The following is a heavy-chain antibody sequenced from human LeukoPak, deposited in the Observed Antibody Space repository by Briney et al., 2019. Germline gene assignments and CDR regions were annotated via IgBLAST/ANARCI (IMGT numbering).Heavy chain of an antibody. Sequence: GASVKVSCKASGYTFTCYYMHWVRQAPGQGLEWMGCINPNSGGTIYAQKFQGRVTMTRDTSISTAYMELSRLRSDDTAVYYCARGGDSSSWYGWFDPWGQETLVTVSS. CDR1: GYTFTCYY. J-gene: IGHJ5*02. D-gene: IGHD6-13*01. CDR2: INPNSGGT. V-gene: IGHV1-2*02. CDR3: ARGGDSSSWYGWFDP.